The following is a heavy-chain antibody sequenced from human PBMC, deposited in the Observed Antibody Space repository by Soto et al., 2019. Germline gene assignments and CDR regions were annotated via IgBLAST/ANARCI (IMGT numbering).Heavy chain of an antibody. CDR1: GFTLSSYD. CDR3: AKERLAEASTWAFDI. D-gene: IGHD6-13*01. Sequence: GGSLRLSCAASGFTLSSYDMHWVRQDTGKGLEWVSAIATSGNTYYIDSVKGRFTISRENAKNSLYLQMNSLRAGDTAVYYCAKERLAEASTWAFDIWGQGTMVTVSS. V-gene: IGHV3-13*04. CDR2: IATSGNT. J-gene: IGHJ3*02.